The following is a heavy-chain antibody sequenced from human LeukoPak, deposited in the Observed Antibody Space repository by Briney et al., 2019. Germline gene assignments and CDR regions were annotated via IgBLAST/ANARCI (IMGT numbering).Heavy chain of an antibody. J-gene: IGHJ4*02. CDR1: GFTFSSYE. CDR3: AREGVPGDGDHFDY. V-gene: IGHV3-48*03. D-gene: IGHD3-16*01. Sequence: GGSLRLSCAASGFTFSSYEMNWVRQAPGKGLEWVSYITGSGTIYYADSVKGRFTISRDSATNSLYLQMNSLRAEDTGVYYCAREGVPGDGDHFDYWGQGTLVTVSS. CDR2: ITGSGTI.